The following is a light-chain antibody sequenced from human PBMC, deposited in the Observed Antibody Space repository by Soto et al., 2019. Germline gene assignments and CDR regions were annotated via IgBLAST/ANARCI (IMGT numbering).Light chain of an antibody. CDR3: SSYTSTNTPVV. V-gene: IGLV2-14*01. CDR2: EVS. J-gene: IGLJ2*01. Sequence: QSVLTQPASVSGSPGQSITISCTGTSSDVGGYTYVSWYQQHPGKAPKLMIYEVSNRPSGVSTRFSGSKSGNTASLTISGLQTEDEADYYCSSYTSTNTPVVFGGGTQLTVL. CDR1: SSDVGGYTY.